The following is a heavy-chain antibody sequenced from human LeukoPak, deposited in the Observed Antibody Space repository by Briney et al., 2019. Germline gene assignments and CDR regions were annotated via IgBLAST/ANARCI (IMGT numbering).Heavy chain of an antibody. J-gene: IGHJ6*03. CDR3: ARANSGWSAGYYYYMDV. Sequence: GGSLRLSCAASGFTVSSNYMSWVRQAPGKGLEWVSLIYSGGSTYYADSVKGRFTISRDNSKNTLYLQMNTLRAEDRAVYYCARANSGWSAGYYYYMDVWGKGTTVTISS. CDR1: GFTVSSNY. V-gene: IGHV3-66*01. CDR2: IYSGGST. D-gene: IGHD6-19*01.